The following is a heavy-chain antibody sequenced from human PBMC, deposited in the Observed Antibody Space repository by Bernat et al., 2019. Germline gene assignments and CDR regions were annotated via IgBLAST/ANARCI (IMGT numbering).Heavy chain of an antibody. D-gene: IGHD4-17*01. CDR2: IYYSGST. CDR3: ARQDGDYVALFDY. J-gene: IGHJ4*02. V-gene: IGHV4-39*01. Sequence: QLQLQESGPGLVKPSETLSLTCTVSGDSISSSSYYWAWIRQPPGKGLEWIGSIYYSGSTYYNPSLKSRVTISVDTSKNQFSLKLSSVTAADTAVYYCARQDGDYVALFDYWGQGTLVTVSS. CDR1: GDSISSSSYY.